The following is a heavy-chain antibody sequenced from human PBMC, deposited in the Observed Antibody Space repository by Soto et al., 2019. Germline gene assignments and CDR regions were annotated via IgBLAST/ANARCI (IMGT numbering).Heavy chain of an antibody. Sequence: GGSLRLSCAASGFTFRSYSMNWVRQAPGKGLEWVSYISSSNRTINYADSVKGRFIISRDNAKNSLYLQMHSLRDEDTAVYYCAREGWPLLQTGMDVWGQGATVTVSS. CDR1: GFTFRSYS. CDR2: ISSSNRTI. J-gene: IGHJ6*02. D-gene: IGHD2-15*01. V-gene: IGHV3-48*02. CDR3: AREGWPLLQTGMDV.